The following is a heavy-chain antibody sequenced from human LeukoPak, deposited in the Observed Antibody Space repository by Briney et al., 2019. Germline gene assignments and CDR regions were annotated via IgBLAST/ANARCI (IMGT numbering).Heavy chain of an antibody. Sequence: SVKVSCKASGGTFSSYAISWVRQAPGQGLEWMGRIIPIFGTANYAQKFQGRVTITADKSTSTAYMELSSLRSEDTAVYYCARGSGWRSNYYYYMDVWGKGTTVTVSS. CDR3: ARGSGWRSNYYYYMDV. CDR1: GGTFSSYA. V-gene: IGHV1-69*06. J-gene: IGHJ6*03. D-gene: IGHD6-19*01. CDR2: IIPIFGTA.